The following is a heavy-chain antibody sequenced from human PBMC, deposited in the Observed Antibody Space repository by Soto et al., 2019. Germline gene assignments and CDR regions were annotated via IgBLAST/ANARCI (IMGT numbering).Heavy chain of an antibody. V-gene: IGHV3-53*01. Sequence: PGGSLRLSCAASGFSVSSTYMSWVRQAPGKGLEWVSTLSDGGSSHYADSVTGRFSVSRDNSKNTLYLQMGGLRADDTAIYYCSRDFASGGYDFRGQGTQVTVSS. CDR2: LSDGGSS. J-gene: IGHJ4*02. CDR3: SRDFASGGYDF. D-gene: IGHD5-12*01. CDR1: GFSVSSTY.